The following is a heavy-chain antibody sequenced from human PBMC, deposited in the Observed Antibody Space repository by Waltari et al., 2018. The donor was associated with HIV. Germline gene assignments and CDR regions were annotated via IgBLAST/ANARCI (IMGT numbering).Heavy chain of an antibody. CDR1: GGSISSSSYY. CDR3: ARHCLQKGWLPQLKYYYGMDV. D-gene: IGHD1-1*01. CDR2: LVRSGGT. Sequence: QQQLQESGPGIVKPSETLSLTCTVAGGSISSSSYYWAWLRQSPGEGLEWIGSLVRSGGTDEGPSLRSPATISGDISANRFSLKLTSGTATDTAVYCCARHCLQKGWLPQLKYYYGMDVWGQGTTVIVSS. J-gene: IGHJ6*02. V-gene: IGHV4-39*01.